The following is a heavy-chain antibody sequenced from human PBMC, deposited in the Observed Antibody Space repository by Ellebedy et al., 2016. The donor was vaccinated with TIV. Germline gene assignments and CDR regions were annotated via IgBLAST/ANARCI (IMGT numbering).Heavy chain of an antibody. V-gene: IGHV1-2*02. Sequence: ASVKVSCKASGYTFTSYSIHWVRQAPGQGLEWMGFINPTSGATFYSQKFQGRVTLTRDTSINTGYMELSRLTSDDTAVSYCAKDRSASYDYWGQGTLVSVSS. CDR1: GYTFTSYS. J-gene: IGHJ4*02. CDR2: INPTSGAT. D-gene: IGHD1-26*01. CDR3: AKDRSASYDY.